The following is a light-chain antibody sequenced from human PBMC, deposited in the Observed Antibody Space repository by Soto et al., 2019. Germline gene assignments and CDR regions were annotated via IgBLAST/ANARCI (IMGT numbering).Light chain of an antibody. J-gene: IGKJ2*01. CDR1: QSVSSSY. V-gene: IGKV3-20*01. CDR2: GGS. Sequence: EIVLTQSPGTLSLSPGETATLSCRASQSVSSSYLAWYQQKPGQAPRLLIYGGSTRATGIPDRFSVSGSGTDFTLTISRLEPEDFAVYYCQQYGSSLYTFGQGTKVEIK. CDR3: QQYGSSLYT.